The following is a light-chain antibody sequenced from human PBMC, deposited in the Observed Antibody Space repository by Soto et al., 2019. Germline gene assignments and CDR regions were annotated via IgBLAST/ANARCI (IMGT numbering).Light chain of an antibody. CDR2: NNN. V-gene: IGLV1-44*01. CDR1: SSNIGSNS. Sequence: QSVLTQPPSASGTHGQRVTISCSGSSSNIGSNSVNWYQQLPGTAPKLLIYNNNQRPSGVPDRFSGSKSGTSASLAISGLPSEDEADYYCAAWDDSLNGLVFGTGTKLTVL. CDR3: AAWDDSLNGLV. J-gene: IGLJ1*01.